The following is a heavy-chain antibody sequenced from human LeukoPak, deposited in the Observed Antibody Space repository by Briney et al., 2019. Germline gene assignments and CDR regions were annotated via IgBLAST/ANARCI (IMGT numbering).Heavy chain of an antibody. CDR2: IYPGDSDT. V-gene: IGHV5-51*01. Sequence: GESLKISCKGSRYSFSNYWIFRVRQMPGKGLEWMGSIYPGDSDTRYSPSFQGQVTISDDKSISTAYLQWSSTDTSYCARYDCGGLNLGADGFHYWGQGTLVTVSS. CDR1: RYSFSNYW. J-gene: IGHJ4*02. CDR3: GGLNLGADGFHY. D-gene: IGHD6-13*01.